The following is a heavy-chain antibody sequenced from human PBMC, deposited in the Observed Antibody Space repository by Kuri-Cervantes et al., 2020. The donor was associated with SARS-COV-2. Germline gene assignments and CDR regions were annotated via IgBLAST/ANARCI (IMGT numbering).Heavy chain of an antibody. V-gene: IGHV3-30*03. Sequence: GGSLRLSCAASGFTFSAHYMDWVRQAPGKGLEWVAVVSSYETYKYYGDSVKGRLTISRDNSKNTLYLQMNSLRAEDTAVYYCARVPRFGSPSGYRNYYYYGMDVWGQGTTVTVSS. CDR2: VSSYETYK. D-gene: IGHD3-22*01. CDR3: ARVPRFGSPSGYRNYYYYGMDV. J-gene: IGHJ6*02. CDR1: GFTFSAHY.